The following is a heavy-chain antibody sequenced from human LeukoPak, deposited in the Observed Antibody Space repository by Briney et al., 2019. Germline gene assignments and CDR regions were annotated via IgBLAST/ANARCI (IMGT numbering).Heavy chain of an antibody. CDR2: ISSSSSTI. J-gene: IGHJ4*02. CDR3: ARGRSGYHFDY. D-gene: IGHD3-16*02. Sequence: PGGSLRLSCTASRFTFSSYSMNWVRQAPGKGLEWVSYISSSSSTIYYADSVKGRFTISRDNAKNSLYLQMNSLRAEGTAVYYCARGRSGYHFDYWGQGTLVTVSS. V-gene: IGHV3-48*01. CDR1: RFTFSSYS.